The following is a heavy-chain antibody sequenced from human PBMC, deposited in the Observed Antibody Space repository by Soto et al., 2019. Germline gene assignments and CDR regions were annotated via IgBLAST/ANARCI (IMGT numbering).Heavy chain of an antibody. CDR2: IYYGWGT. J-gene: IGHJ5*02. V-gene: IGHV4-59*08. Sequence: ETLSLTCTVSGGSISSYYWSWIRQPPVKGLEGIGYIYYGWGTNYNTSLKSRVTISVDTSKMQVSLKLSSVTAADTAVYFCARGTPSPLIVRSSRGPWFDPWGQGTMVTVSS. D-gene: IGHD1-26*01. CDR1: GGSISSYY. CDR3: ARGTPSPLIVRSSRGPWFDP.